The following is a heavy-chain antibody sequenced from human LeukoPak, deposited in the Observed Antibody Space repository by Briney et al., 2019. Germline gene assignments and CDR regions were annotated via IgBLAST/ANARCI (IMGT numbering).Heavy chain of an antibody. CDR1: GGSISSYY. CDR2: IYTSGST. J-gene: IGHJ4*02. CDR3: ARERQAYCGGDCYSNYFDY. D-gene: IGHD2-21*01. V-gene: IGHV4-4*07. Sequence: SETLSLTCTGSGGSISSYYWSWLRQPAGKGLEWLGRIYTSGSTNYNPSLKSRVTMSVDTSKNQFSLTLSSVTAADTAVYYCARERQAYCGGDCYSNYFDYWGQGTLVTVSS.